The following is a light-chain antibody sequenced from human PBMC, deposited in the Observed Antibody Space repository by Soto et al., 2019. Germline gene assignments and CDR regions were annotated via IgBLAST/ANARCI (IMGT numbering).Light chain of an antibody. CDR3: CSYAGSNTLV. Sequence: QSALTQPRSVSGSPGQSVTISCTGASGDIGGYNYVSWYQHHPGKAPKLIIYDVSKRPSGVPDRFSGSTSGNTASLTISGLQAEDDAFYYCCSYAGSNTLVFGGGTKLTVL. J-gene: IGLJ2*01. V-gene: IGLV2-11*01. CDR2: DVS. CDR1: SGDIGGYNY.